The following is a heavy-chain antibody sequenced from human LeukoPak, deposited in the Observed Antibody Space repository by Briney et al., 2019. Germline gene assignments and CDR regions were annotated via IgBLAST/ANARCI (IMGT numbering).Heavy chain of an antibody. Sequence: GGSLRLSCTASGFTFRDYYVTWIRQAPGKGLEWVSYIRSTGSSTAYADSVKGRFAISRDNAKNSLYLQMNGLRAEDTAVYYCARDPYSGSYGADYYYYMDVWGKGTTVTISS. CDR1: GFTFRDYY. J-gene: IGHJ6*03. V-gene: IGHV3-11*04. CDR3: ARDPYSGSYGADYYYYMDV. D-gene: IGHD1-26*01. CDR2: IRSTGSST.